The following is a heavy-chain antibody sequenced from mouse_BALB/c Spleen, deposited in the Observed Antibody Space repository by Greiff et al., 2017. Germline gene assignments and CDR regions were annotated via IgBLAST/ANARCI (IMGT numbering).Heavy chain of an antibody. Sequence: EVQLQQSGTVLARPGASVKMSCKASGYSFTSYWMHWVKQRPGQGLEWIGAIYPGNSDTSYNQKFKGKAKLTAVTSASTAYMELSSLTNEDSAVYYCTRRKFDYDRDSWFAYWGQGTLVTVSA. D-gene: IGHD2-4*01. J-gene: IGHJ3*01. V-gene: IGHV1-5*01. CDR2: IYPGNSDT. CDR1: GYSFTSYW. CDR3: TRRKFDYDRDSWFAY.